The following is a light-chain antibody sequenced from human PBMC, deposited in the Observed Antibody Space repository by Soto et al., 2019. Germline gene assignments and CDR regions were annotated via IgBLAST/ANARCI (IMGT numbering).Light chain of an antibody. J-gene: IGKJ4*01. Sequence: DIVMTQCPDSLAVSLGERATINCKSSQSVLHSSNNKNYLAWYQQKPGQPPKLLIYWASTRESGVPDRFSGSGSGTDFTLTISSLQAEDVAVYSCQQYYTSPLTFGGGTKVEIK. V-gene: IGKV4-1*01. CDR2: WAS. CDR1: QSVLHSSNNKNY. CDR3: QQYYTSPLT.